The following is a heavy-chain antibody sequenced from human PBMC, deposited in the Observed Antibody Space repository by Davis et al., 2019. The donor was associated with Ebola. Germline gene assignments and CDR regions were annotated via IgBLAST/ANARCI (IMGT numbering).Heavy chain of an antibody. CDR3: AKDMGPLVYYYYGMDV. Sequence: PGGSLRLSCAASGFTFDDYAMHWVRQAPGKGLEWVSGISWNSGSIGYADSVKGRFTISRDNAKNSLYLQMNSLRAEDTALYYCAKDMGPLVYYYYGMDVWGKGTTVTVSS. D-gene: IGHD3-16*01. J-gene: IGHJ6*04. CDR1: GFTFDDYA. CDR2: ISWNSGSI. V-gene: IGHV3-9*01.